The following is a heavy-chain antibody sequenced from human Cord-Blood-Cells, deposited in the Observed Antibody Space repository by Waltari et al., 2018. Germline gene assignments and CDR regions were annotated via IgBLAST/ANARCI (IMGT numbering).Heavy chain of an antibody. CDR1: RNNLNVLT. Sequence: VQLVQSGAEVKKPGAQVTVSCKVSRNNLNVLTMHSVPQAPGKGLEWTGGFDPEDGETIYAQKFQGRVTMTEDTSTDTAYMELSSLRSEDTAVYYCATGGQQLVNLDYWGQGTLVTVSS. D-gene: IGHD6-13*01. J-gene: IGHJ4*02. CDR3: ATGGQQLVNLDY. CDR2: FDPEDGET. V-gene: IGHV1-24*01.